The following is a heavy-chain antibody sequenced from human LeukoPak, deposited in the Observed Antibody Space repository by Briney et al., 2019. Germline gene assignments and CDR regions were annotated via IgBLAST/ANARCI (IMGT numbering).Heavy chain of an antibody. CDR2: INPNSGGT. J-gene: IGHJ4*02. CDR1: GYTFTGYY. D-gene: IGHD5-18*01. V-gene: IGHV1-2*06. CDR3: ARDQAFGYSYGLYCFDY. Sequence: ASVKVSCKASGYTFTGYYMHWVRQAPGQGLEWMGRINPNSGGTNYAQKFQGRVTMTRDTSISTAYMELSRLRSDDTAVYYCARDQAFGYSYGLYCFDYWGQGTLVTVSS.